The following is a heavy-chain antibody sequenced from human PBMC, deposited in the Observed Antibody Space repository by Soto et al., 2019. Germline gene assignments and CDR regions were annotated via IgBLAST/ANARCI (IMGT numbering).Heavy chain of an antibody. CDR1: GYAFTTYG. Sequence: QVHLVQSGAEVKKPGASVKVSCKGSGYAFTTYGITWVRQAPGQGLEWMGWISAHNGNTNYAQKRQGRGTVTRDTPTSTAYTELRSPRSDDTAVYYCARGRYGDYWGQGAQVTVSS. V-gene: IGHV1-18*01. CDR3: ARGRYGDY. CDR2: ISAHNGNT. J-gene: IGHJ4*02. D-gene: IGHD1-1*01.